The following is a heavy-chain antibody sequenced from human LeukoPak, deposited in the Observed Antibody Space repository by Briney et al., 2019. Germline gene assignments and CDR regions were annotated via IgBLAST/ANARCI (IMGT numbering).Heavy chain of an antibody. CDR3: ARSPAPYCSSTSCYGPPTYNWFDP. J-gene: IGHJ5*02. D-gene: IGHD2-2*01. V-gene: IGHV1-69*13. CDR2: IIPIFGTA. Sequence: SVKVSCKASGGTFSSYAISWVRQAPGHVLEWVGGIIPIFGTATYAQKFQGRVTITADESTSTAYMELSSLRSEDTAVYYCARSPAPYCSSTSCYGPPTYNWFDPWGQGTLVTVSS. CDR1: GGTFSSYA.